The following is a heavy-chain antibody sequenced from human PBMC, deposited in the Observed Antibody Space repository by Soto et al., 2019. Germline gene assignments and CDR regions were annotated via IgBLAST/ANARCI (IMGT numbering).Heavy chain of an antibody. CDR2: ISSSSSYI. V-gene: IGHV3-21*01. Sequence: GGSLSLSCAASGFTFSSYSMNWVRQAPGKGLEWVSSISSSSSYIYYADSVKGRFTISRDNAKNSLYLQMNSLRAEDTAVYYCAGGLDYYYGMDVWGQGTTVTVSS. J-gene: IGHJ6*02. CDR3: AGGLDYYYGMDV. CDR1: GFTFSSYS.